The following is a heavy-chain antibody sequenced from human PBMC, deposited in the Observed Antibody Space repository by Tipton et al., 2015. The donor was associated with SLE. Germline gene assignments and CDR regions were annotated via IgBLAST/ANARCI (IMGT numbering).Heavy chain of an antibody. CDR1: GDSINNHF. CDR3: ARDEYRYDGTGYHLLGHFDY. CDR2: IYYTGST. D-gene: IGHD3-22*01. V-gene: IGHV4-59*11. J-gene: IGHJ4*02. Sequence: TLSLTCTVSGDSINNHFGSWIRQSPGKGLEWIGYIYYTGSTNYNPSLKSRVTISVDTSKNQFSLKLSSVTAADTAVYYCARDEYRYDGTGYHLLGHFDYWGQGTLVTVSS.